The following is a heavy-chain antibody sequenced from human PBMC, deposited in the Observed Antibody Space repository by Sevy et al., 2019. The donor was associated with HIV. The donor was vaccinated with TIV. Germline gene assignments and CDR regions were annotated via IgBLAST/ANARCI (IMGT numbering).Heavy chain of an antibody. CDR3: AVYYYDSSGTPFDI. D-gene: IGHD3-22*01. CDR1: GFTFSSYA. V-gene: IGHV3-23*01. CDR2: ISGSGGST. J-gene: IGHJ3*02. Sequence: GGSLRLSCAASGFTFSSYAMSWVRQAPGKGLEWVSAISGSGGSTYYADSVKGRFTISRDNSKNTPYLQMNSLRAEDTAVYYCAVYYYDSSGTPFDIWGQGTMVTVSS.